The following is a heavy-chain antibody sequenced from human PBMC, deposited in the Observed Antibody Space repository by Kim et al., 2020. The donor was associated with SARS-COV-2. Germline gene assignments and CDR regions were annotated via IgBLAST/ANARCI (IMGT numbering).Heavy chain of an antibody. V-gene: IGHV1-69*04. Sequence: ANDAQKFQGRVTITADKSTSTAYMELSSLRSEDTAVYYCARDWAAARFDPWGQGTLVTVSS. J-gene: IGHJ5*02. CDR3: ARDWAAARFDP. CDR2: A. D-gene: IGHD6-25*01.